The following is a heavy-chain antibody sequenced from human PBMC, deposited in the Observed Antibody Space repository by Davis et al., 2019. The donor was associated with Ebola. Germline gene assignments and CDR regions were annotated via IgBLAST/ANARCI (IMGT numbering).Heavy chain of an antibody. V-gene: IGHV1-69*02. CDR2: IIPILGIA. Sequence: SVKVSCKASGGTFSSYTISWVRQAPGQGLEWMGRIIPILGIANYAQKFQGRVTMTRDTSTSTVYMELSSLRSEDTAVYYCARLVAGTFDYWGQGTLVTVSS. D-gene: IGHD6-19*01. J-gene: IGHJ4*02. CDR1: GGTFSSYT. CDR3: ARLVAGTFDY.